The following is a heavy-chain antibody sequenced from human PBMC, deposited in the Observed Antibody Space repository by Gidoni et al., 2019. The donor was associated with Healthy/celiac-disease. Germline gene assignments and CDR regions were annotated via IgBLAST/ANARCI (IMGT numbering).Heavy chain of an antibody. CDR3: ARDKGRLVGATPITDFDY. CDR2: ISAYNGNT. Sequence: QVQLVQSGAEVKKPGASVKVSCKASGYTFTSYGISWGRQAPGQGLEWMGWISAYNGNTNYAQKLQGRVTMTTDTSTSTAYMELRSLRSDDTAVYYCARDKGRLVGATPITDFDYWGQGTLVTVSS. V-gene: IGHV1-18*01. D-gene: IGHD1-26*01. J-gene: IGHJ4*02. CDR1: GYTFTSYG.